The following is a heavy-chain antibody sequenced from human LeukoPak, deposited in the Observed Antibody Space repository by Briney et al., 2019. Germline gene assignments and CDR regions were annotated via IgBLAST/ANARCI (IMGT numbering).Heavy chain of an antibody. CDR3: AKDRYLAVAANPRLDY. Sequence: GGSLRLSCAASGFTFSSYAMSWVRQAPGKGLEWVAVISYDGSNKYYADSVKGRFTISRDNSKNTLYLQMNSLRAEDTAVYYCAKDRYLAVAANPRLDYWGQGTLVTVSS. CDR2: ISYDGSNK. CDR1: GFTFSSYA. J-gene: IGHJ4*02. V-gene: IGHV3-30*18. D-gene: IGHD6-19*01.